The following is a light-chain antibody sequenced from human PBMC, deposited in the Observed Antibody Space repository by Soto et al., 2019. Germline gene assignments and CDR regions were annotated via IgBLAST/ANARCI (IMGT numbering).Light chain of an antibody. CDR2: GAS. V-gene: IGKV3-20*01. Sequence: EIVLTQSPGTLSLSPGERATISCRASQSVSSTYIAWYQQNPGQAPRLLIYGASNRATGIPDRFSGSGSGTDFTLTISRLEPEDFAVYFCQQYGRSPPFTFGQGTKVDIK. CDR3: QQYGRSPPFT. CDR1: QSVSSTY. J-gene: IGKJ2*01.